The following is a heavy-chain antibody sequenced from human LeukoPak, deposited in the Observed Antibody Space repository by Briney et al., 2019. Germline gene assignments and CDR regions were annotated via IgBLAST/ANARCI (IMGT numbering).Heavy chain of an antibody. CDR1: GYNFPTHW. CDR2: IYPSDSDT. CDR3: ARGGDYGYDRIDY. J-gene: IGHJ4*02. V-gene: IGHV5-51*01. D-gene: IGHD5-12*01. Sequence: GESLKISCQASGYNFPTHWIGWVRQVPGKGLEWMGIIYPSDSDTRYSPSLQGQVTISADKSINTVYLQRSSVKASDSAIYYCARGGDYGYDRIDYWGQGTQVTVSS.